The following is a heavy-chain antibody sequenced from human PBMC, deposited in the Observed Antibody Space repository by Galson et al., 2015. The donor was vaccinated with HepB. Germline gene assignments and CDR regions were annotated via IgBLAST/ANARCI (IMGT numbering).Heavy chain of an antibody. J-gene: IGHJ4*02. D-gene: IGHD6-13*01. Sequence: SLRLSCAASGFTFSDYYMSWIRQAPGKGLEWISYISGSDSTIYYADSVKGRFTISMDNAKNSLYLQMNSLRADDTAVYYCARAYGGSSLDCWGQGTLVTVSS. V-gene: IGHV3-11*01. CDR3: ARAYGGSSLDC. CDR2: ISGSDSTI. CDR1: GFTFSDYY.